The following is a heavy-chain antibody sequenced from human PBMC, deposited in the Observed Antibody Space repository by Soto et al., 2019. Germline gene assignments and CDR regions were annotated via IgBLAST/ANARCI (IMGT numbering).Heavy chain of an antibody. CDR1: GLTFSCYW. CDR3: ARDERRIYYMDV. CDR2: IKHDGSEK. V-gene: IGHV3-7*01. Sequence: WGSLSLSCPASGLTFSCYWMSWVRQAPGKGLEWVANIKHDGSEKYFANSVKGRFTISRDNAQNSLWLQMNSLGVEDTAVYYWARDERRIYYMDVWGTGTTVTVSS. J-gene: IGHJ6*03.